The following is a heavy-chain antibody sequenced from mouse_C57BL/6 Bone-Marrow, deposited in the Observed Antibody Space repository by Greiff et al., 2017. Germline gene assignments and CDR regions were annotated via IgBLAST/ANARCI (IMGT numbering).Heavy chain of an antibody. V-gene: IGHV5-4*03. CDR1: GFTFSSYA. Sequence: EVKLVESGGGLVKPGGSLKLSCAASGFTFSSYAMSWVRQTPEKRLEWVATISDGGSYTYYPDNVKGRFTISRDNAKNNLYLQMSHLKSEDTAMXYCARRGYGSRTGFAYWGQGTLVTVSA. CDR3: ARRGYGSRTGFAY. CDR2: ISDGGSYT. D-gene: IGHD1-1*01. J-gene: IGHJ3*01.